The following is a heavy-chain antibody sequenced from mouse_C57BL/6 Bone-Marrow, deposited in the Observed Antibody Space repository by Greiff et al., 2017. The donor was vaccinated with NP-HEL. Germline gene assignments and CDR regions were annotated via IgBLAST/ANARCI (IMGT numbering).Heavy chain of an antibody. D-gene: IGHD2-4*01. CDR3: ARIYYDYDEAMDY. CDR2: ISDGGSYT. CDR1: GFTFSSYA. V-gene: IGHV5-4*01. Sequence: VESGGGLVKPGGSLKLSCAASGFTFSSYAMSWVRQTPEKRLEWVATISDGGSYTYYPDNVKGRFTISRDNAKNNLYLQMSHLKSEDTAMYYCARIYYDYDEAMDYWGQGTSVTVSS. J-gene: IGHJ4*01.